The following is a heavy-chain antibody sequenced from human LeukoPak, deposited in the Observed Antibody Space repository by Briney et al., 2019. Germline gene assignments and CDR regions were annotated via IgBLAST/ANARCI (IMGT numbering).Heavy chain of an antibody. J-gene: IGHJ4*02. CDR3: ARSDILTPEAFDY. CDR2: ISAYNGNT. Sequence: ASVKVSCKASGYTFTSYGTSWVRQAPRQRLEWMGWISAYNGNTNYAQKLQGRVTMTTDTSTSTAYMELRSLRSDDTAVYYCARSDILTPEAFDYWGQGTLVTVSS. D-gene: IGHD3-9*01. V-gene: IGHV1-18*01. CDR1: GYTFTSYG.